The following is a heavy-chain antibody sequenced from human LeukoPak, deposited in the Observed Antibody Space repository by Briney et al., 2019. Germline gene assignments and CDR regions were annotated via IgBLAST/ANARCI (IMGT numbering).Heavy chain of an antibody. Sequence: GGSLRLSCAASGFTFSSYGMHWVRQAPGKGLEWVAVIWYDGSNKYYADSVKGRFTISRDNSKNTLYLQMNSLRAEDTVVYYCARDHERVVINYFDYWGQGTLVTVSS. CDR2: IWYDGSNK. CDR3: ARDHERVVINYFDY. CDR1: GFTFSSYG. V-gene: IGHV3-33*01. J-gene: IGHJ4*02. D-gene: IGHD3-3*01.